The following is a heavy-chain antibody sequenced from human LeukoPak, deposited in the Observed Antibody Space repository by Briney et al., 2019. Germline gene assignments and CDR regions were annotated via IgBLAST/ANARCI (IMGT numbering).Heavy chain of an antibody. CDR2: ISYDGSNK. D-gene: IGHD2-15*01. Sequence: GGSLRLSCAASGFTFSSYATHWVRQAPGKGLEWVAVISYDGSNKYYADSVKGRFTISRDNSKNTLYLQMNSLRAEDTAVYYCARDPEECSGGSCYTYYFDYWGQGTLVTVSS. V-gene: IGHV3-30-3*01. CDR1: GFTFSSYA. J-gene: IGHJ4*02. CDR3: ARDPEECSGGSCYTYYFDY.